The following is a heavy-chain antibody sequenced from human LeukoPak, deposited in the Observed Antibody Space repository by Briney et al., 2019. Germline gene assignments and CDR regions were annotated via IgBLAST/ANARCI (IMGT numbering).Heavy chain of an antibody. CDR1: GFTFSSYS. D-gene: IGHD1-14*01. Sequence: GGSLRLSCAASGFTFSSYSMNWVRQAPGQGLEWVSSISSSSSYIYYADSVKGRFTISRDAAKNSLFLEMDSLRVEDTALYFCARTNGAPEYLDYWGQGTLVTVSS. CDR2: ISSSSSYI. CDR3: ARTNGAPEYLDY. V-gene: IGHV3-21*01. J-gene: IGHJ4*02.